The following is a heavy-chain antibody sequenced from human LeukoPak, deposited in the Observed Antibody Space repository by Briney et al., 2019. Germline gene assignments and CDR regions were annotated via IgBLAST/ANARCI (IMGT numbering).Heavy chain of an antibody. CDR2: ISYDGKNA. CDR3: AREYCTTANCYRLDS. J-gene: IGHJ4*02. D-gene: IGHD2-2*02. Sequence: PGRSLRLSCAASGFTFSHVAMHWVRQGPGKGPEWVAVISYDGKNANYADSVEGRFTVSRDNSKNTLYLQLNSLRAEDTAIYYCAREYCTTANCYRLDSWGQGTLVTVSS. V-gene: IGHV3-30*04. CDR1: GFTFSHVA.